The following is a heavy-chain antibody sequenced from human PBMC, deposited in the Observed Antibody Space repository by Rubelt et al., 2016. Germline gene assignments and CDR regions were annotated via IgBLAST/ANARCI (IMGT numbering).Heavy chain of an antibody. Sequence: GSGGGLVKPGGSLRLSCAASGFTFNNAWMHWVRQAPGKGLEWVGHIRSKPDGGTADYPAPVKGRFTISRDDSKNTLYLQMNSLETEDTAVYYCANAAAVTTSYYYGMDVWGQGTTVTVSS. CDR2: IRSKPDGGTA. CDR1: GFTFNNAW. V-gene: IGHV3-15*07. D-gene: IGHD4-23*01. CDR3: ANAAAVTTSYYYGMDV. J-gene: IGHJ6*02.